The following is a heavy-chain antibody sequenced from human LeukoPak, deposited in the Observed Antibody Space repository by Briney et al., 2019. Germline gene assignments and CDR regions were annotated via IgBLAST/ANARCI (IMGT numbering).Heavy chain of an antibody. Sequence: SVKVSCKASGGTFSSYAIIWVRQAPGQGLEWMGRIIPILGIANYAQKFQGRVTITADKSTSTAYMELSSLRSEDTAVYYCARAQITMVRGVPFDYWGQGTLVTVSS. J-gene: IGHJ4*02. CDR3: ARAQITMVRGVPFDY. V-gene: IGHV1-69*04. D-gene: IGHD3-10*01. CDR2: IIPILGIA. CDR1: GGTFSSYA.